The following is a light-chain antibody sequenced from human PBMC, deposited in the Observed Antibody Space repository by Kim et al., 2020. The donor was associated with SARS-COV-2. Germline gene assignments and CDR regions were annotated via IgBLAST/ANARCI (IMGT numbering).Light chain of an antibody. V-gene: IGKV1D-8*01. CDR1: QGISSY. CDR2: AAS. CDR3: QQYYSFPYT. Sequence: VIWMTQSPSLLSASTGDRVTITCRISQGISSYLAWYQQKPGKAPELLIYAASTLQSGVPSRFSGSGSGTDFTLTISCLQSEDFATYYCQQYYSFPYTCGQGTKLE. J-gene: IGKJ2*01.